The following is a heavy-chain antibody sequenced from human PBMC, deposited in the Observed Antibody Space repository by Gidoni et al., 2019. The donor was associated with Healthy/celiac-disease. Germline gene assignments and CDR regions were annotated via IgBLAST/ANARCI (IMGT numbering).Heavy chain of an antibody. CDR1: GGSIRSSRYY. V-gene: IGHV4-39*01. J-gene: IGHJ5*02. CDR2: IYYSGST. CDR3: ARHEVAVTTSHNWFDP. D-gene: IGHD4-4*01. Sequence: QLQLQESGPGLVKPSETLSLTCTVSGGSIRSSRYYWGWLRQPPGKGLEWIWSIYYSGSTYYNPSLTSRVTISVDTSQNQFSLKLSSVTAADTAVYYCARHEVAVTTSHNWFDPWGQGTLVTVSS.